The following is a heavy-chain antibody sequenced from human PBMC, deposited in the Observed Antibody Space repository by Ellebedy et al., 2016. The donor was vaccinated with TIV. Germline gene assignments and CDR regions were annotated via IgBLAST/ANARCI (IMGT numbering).Heavy chain of an antibody. J-gene: IGHJ3*01. CDR1: GYRFSNYW. D-gene: IGHD6-13*01. V-gene: IGHV5-51*01. Sequence: GESLKISCKGSGYRFSNYWIGWVRQMPGKGLEWMGIIYPGDSDTRYSPSFRGQVIISADKSIRTAYLQWRSLQASDTAMYYCARRGAAEPSLDPFDAWGQGTMVAVSS. CDR3: ARRGAAEPSLDPFDA. CDR2: IYPGDSDT.